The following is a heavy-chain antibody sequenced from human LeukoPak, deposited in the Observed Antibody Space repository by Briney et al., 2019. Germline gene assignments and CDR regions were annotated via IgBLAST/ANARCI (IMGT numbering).Heavy chain of an antibody. D-gene: IGHD6-19*01. CDR1: GGSFSGYY. V-gene: IGHV4-34*01. CDR2: INHSGST. J-gene: IGHJ4*02. CDR3: AREGGSSGWYDY. Sequence: SETLSLTCAVYGGSFSGYYWSWIRQPPGKGLEWIGEINHSGSTNYNPSLKSRVTISVDTSKNHFSLKLSSVTAADTAVYYCAREGGSSGWYDYWGQGTLVTVS.